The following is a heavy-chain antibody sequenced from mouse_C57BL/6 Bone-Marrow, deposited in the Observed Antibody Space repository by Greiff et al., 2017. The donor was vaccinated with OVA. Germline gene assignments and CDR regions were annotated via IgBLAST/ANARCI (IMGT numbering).Heavy chain of an antibody. CDR1: GYAFSNSW. J-gene: IGHJ1*03. CDR2: IYPGDGDT. V-gene: IGHV1-82*01. Sequence: VQLVESGPELVKPEASVKISCKASGYAFSNSWMNWVKQRPGKGLEWIGRIYPGDGDTNYNGKFKGKATLTADKSSNTAYMQLSSLTSEDSAVYFCARRVLRPYWYFDVWGTGTTVTVSS. D-gene: IGHD1-2*01. CDR3: ARRVLRPYWYFDV.